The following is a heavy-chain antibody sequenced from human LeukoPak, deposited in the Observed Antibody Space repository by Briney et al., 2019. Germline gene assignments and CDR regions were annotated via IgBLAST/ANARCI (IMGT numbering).Heavy chain of an antibody. D-gene: IGHD6-25*01. J-gene: IGHJ6*02. Sequence: GRSLRLSCAASGFTFDDYAMHLVRQAPGKGLEWVSGISWNSGSIGYADSVKGRFTISRDNAKNSLYLQMNSLRAEDTALYYCAKDIAASKAEYYYYGMDVWGQGTTVTVSS. CDR1: GFTFDDYA. V-gene: IGHV3-9*01. CDR3: AKDIAASKAEYYYYGMDV. CDR2: ISWNSGSI.